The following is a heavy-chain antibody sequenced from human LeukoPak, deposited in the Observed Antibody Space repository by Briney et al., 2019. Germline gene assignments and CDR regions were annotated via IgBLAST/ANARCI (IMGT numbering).Heavy chain of an antibody. CDR2: ISWDGGST. CDR1: GFTFDDYA. J-gene: IGHJ4*02. Sequence: GGSLRLSCAASGFTFDDYAMHWVRQAPGKGLEWVSLISWDGGSTYYADSVKGRFTISRDNSNNSLYLQMNSLRAEDTALYYCAKDVGYSSSWVPDYWGQGTLVTVSS. D-gene: IGHD6-13*01. V-gene: IGHV3-43D*03. CDR3: AKDVGYSSSWVPDY.